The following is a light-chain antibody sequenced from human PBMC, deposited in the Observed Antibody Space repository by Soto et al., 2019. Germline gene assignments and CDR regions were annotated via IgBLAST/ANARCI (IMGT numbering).Light chain of an antibody. CDR2: AAS. CDR1: QGIRND. CDR3: LQDHNYPPL. V-gene: IGKV1-6*01. J-gene: IGKJ4*01. Sequence: IEMTQSPSTLSASXGDRVTITCRASQGIRNDLGLFQQKPGKAPKLLIYAASNLQSGVPSRFSGSGSGTDFTLTISSLQPEDFATYYCLQDHNYPPLVGGGTKVDI.